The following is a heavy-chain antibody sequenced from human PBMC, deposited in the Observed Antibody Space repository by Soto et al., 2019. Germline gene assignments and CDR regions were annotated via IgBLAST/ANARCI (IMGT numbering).Heavy chain of an antibody. CDR1: GDSIINNNW. V-gene: IGHV4-4*02. CDR3: ARQASGYYYGWFDP. Sequence: PSETLSLTCTVSGDSIINNNWWSWVRQPPGKGLEWIGEIIHSGRTNYNPSLKSRVTIAVDKSNNQFSLKLSSVTAADTAVYYCARQASGYYYGWFDPWGQGTLVTVSS. J-gene: IGHJ5*02. CDR2: IIHSGRT. D-gene: IGHD3-22*01.